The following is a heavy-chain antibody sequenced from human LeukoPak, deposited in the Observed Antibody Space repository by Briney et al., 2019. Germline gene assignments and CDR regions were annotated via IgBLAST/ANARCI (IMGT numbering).Heavy chain of an antibody. J-gene: IGHJ4*02. CDR2: IYYSGST. CDR1: GGSTSNTSYY. D-gene: IGHD3-9*01. CDR3: ASQYYDILTGYPYYFDY. Sequence: SETLSLTCTVSGGSTSNTSYYWGWIRQPPGKGLEWIGAIYYSGSTCFNPSLKSRVTMSVDTSENQFSLKLSSVTAADTAVYYCASQYYDILTGYPYYFDYWGQGTLVTVSS. V-gene: IGHV4-39*01.